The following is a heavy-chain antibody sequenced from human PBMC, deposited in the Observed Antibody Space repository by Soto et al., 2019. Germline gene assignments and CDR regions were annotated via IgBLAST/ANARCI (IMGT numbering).Heavy chain of an antibody. D-gene: IGHD6-25*01. CDR3: ARDQGGPYYYYGMDV. Sequence: QVQLVESGGGVVQPGRSLRLSCAASGFTFSSYAMHWVRQAPGKGLEWVAVISYDGSNKYYADSVKGRFTISRDNSKNTLYLQMNSLKAEDTAVYYCARDQGGPYYYYGMDVWGQGTTVTVCS. J-gene: IGHJ6*02. CDR2: ISYDGSNK. CDR1: GFTFSSYA. V-gene: IGHV3-30-3*01.